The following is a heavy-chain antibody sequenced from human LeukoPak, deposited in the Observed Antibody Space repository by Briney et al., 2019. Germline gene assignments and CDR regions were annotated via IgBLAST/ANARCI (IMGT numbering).Heavy chain of an antibody. V-gene: IGHV4-34*01. CDR3: AREAQYCSGGRCYGGYFQH. J-gene: IGHJ1*01. Sequence: SETLSPTCAVYGGSFSGYYWSWIRQPPGKGLEWIGEINHSEATDYNPSFKSRATILVDTSKNQFSLKLSSVTAADTAVYYCAREAQYCSGGRCYGGYFQHWGQGTLVTVSS. CDR2: INHSEAT. D-gene: IGHD2-15*01. CDR1: GGSFSGYY.